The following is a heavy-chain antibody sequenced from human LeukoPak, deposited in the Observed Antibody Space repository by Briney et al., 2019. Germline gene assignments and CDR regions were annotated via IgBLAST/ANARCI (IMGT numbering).Heavy chain of an antibody. D-gene: IGHD1-20*01. Sequence: PGGSLRLSCAASGFTFSSYTMHWVRQAPGQGLEWVAVISYDGSNKYYADSVKGRFTISGDTSKNTLYLQMNSLRAEDTAVYYCAKELTGTTPYYFDYWGQGTLVTVSS. CDR2: ISYDGSNK. J-gene: IGHJ4*02. V-gene: IGHV3-30-3*01. CDR3: AKELTGTTPYYFDY. CDR1: GFTFSSYT.